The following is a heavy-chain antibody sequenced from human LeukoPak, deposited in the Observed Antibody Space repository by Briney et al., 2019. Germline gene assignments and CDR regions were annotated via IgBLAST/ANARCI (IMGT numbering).Heavy chain of an antibody. CDR3: ARGRPSGSWYFDY. D-gene: IGHD6-13*01. CDR2: IYHSGST. V-gene: IGHV4-4*02. Sequence: SGTLSLTCAVSGGSISSSNWWSWVRQPPGKGLEWIGEIYHSGSTNYNPSLKSRVTISVDKSKNQFSLKLRSVTAADTAVYYCARGRPSGSWYFDYWGQGTLVTVSS. J-gene: IGHJ4*02. CDR1: GGSISSSNW.